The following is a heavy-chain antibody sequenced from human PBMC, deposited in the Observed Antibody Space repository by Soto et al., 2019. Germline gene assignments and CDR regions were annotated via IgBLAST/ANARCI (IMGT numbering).Heavy chain of an antibody. CDR1: GFTFSSYW. CDR3: AREGALHRYYYYYYGMDV. V-gene: IGHV3-74*01. J-gene: IGHJ6*02. D-gene: IGHD3-16*01. CDR2: INSDGSST. Sequence: GGSLRLSCAASGFTFSSYWMHWVRQAPGKGLVWVSRINSDGSSTSYADSVKGRFTISRDNAKNTLYLQMNSLRAEDTAVYYCAREGALHRYYYYYYGMDVWGQGTTVTVSS.